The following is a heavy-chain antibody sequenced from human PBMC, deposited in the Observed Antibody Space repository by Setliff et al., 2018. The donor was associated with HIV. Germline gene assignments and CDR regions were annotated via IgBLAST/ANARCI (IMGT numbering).Heavy chain of an antibody. V-gene: IGHV3-23*01. CDR3: ARRAYCSSTTCLDF. CDR2: ISDSDNST. D-gene: IGHD2-2*01. Sequence: GGSLRLSCAASGFTFSRYGMNWVRQAPGKGLEWVSTISDSDNSTYYADSVKGRLTISRDSSKNTLYLQMTSLRAEDTAVYYCARRAYCSSTTCLDFWGQGTLVTVSS. CDR1: GFTFSRYG. J-gene: IGHJ4*02.